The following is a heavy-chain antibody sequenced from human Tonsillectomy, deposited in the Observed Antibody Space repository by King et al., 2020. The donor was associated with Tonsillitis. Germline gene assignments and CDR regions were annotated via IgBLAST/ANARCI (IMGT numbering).Heavy chain of an antibody. J-gene: IGHJ2*01. CDR1: GGSFSGYY. Sequence: VQLQQWGAGLLKPSETLSLTCAVYGGSFSGYYWSWIRQPPGKGLEWIGEINHSGSTIYNPSLKSRVTLSVDTSKKQFSLKLRAVTAADTAVYYCARVDIVVVPAALSYFDLWGRGTLVTVSS. D-gene: IGHD2-2*01. CDR3: ARVDIVVVPAALSYFDL. V-gene: IGHV4-34*01. CDR2: INHSGST.